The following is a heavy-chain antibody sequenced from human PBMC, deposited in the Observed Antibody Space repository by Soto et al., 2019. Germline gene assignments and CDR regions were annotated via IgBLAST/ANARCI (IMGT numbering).Heavy chain of an antibody. CDR3: ARAHPHTVAIFDY. J-gene: IGHJ4*02. V-gene: IGHV1-3*01. D-gene: IGHD4-17*01. CDR2: INAGNGNT. CDR1: GYTFTSYA. Sequence: ASVKVSCKASGYTFTSYAMHWVRQAPGQRLEWMGWINAGNGNTKYSQKFQGRVTITRDTSASTAYMELSSLRSEDTAVYYCARAHPHTVAIFDYWGQGTLVTVSS.